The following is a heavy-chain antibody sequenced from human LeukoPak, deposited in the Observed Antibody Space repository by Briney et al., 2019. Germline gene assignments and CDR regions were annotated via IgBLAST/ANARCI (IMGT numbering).Heavy chain of an antibody. CDR3: AKVDWDSSGYTDY. V-gene: IGHV3-23*01. Sequence: GGSLRLSCAASGFTFSSYAMSWVRQAPGKGLEWVSAISGSGGSTYYADSVKGRFTVSRDNSKNTLYLQMNSLRAEDTAVYYCAKVDWDSSGYTDYWGQGTLVTVSS. CDR2: ISGSGGST. CDR1: GFTFSSYA. J-gene: IGHJ4*02. D-gene: IGHD3-22*01.